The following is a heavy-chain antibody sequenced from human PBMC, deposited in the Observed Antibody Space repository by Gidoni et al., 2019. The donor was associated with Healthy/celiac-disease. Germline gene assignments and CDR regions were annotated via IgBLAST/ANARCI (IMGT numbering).Heavy chain of an antibody. D-gene: IGHD3-10*01. CDR2: MNPNSGNT. J-gene: IGHJ4*02. CDR3: ARVPMVRGVTDFDY. CDR1: GYTFTSYD. Sequence: QVQLVQSGAEVKKPGASVKVSCRASGYTFTSYDINWVRQATGQGLEWMGWMNPNSGNTGPAQKFQGRVTLTRNTSISTAYMELSSLRSEDTAVYYCARVPMVRGVTDFDYWGQGTLVTVSS. V-gene: IGHV1-8*01.